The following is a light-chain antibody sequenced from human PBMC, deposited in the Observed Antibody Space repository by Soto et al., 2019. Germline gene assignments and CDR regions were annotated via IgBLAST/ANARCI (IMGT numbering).Light chain of an antibody. V-gene: IGKV3-20*01. CDR3: QQYGSSQYT. Sequence: EIVLTQSPGTLSLSPGERATLSCRASQSVSSTYFAWYQQKPGQAPRLLIYGASIRATGVPDRFSGSGSGTDVTLTISRMEPEDVAVYYCQQYGSSQYTFGQGTKLEIK. CDR1: QSVSSTY. CDR2: GAS. J-gene: IGKJ2*01.